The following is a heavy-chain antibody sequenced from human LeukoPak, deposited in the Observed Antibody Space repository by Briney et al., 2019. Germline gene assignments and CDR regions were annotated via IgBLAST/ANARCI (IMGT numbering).Heavy chain of an antibody. Sequence: GGSLRLSCAASGFIFSNYGMHWVRQAPGKGLEWVAFIWYDGNNKYYADSVKGRFTTSRDNSKNSVYLQMNSLRAEDTAVYYCAKDSYPSYYYDTNGYYLDYWGQGTLVTVSS. V-gene: IGHV3-30*02. J-gene: IGHJ4*02. CDR2: IWYDGNNK. CDR1: GFIFSNYG. CDR3: AKDSYPSYYYDTNGYYLDY. D-gene: IGHD3-22*01.